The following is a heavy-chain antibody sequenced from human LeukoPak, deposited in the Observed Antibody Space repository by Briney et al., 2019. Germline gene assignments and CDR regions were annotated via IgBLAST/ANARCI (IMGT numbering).Heavy chain of an antibody. J-gene: IGHJ4*02. D-gene: IGHD3-9*01. V-gene: IGHV4-39*07. CDR3: ALGILTGYIIG. CDR2: IYYSGST. Sequence: PSETLSLTCTVSGGSISSSSYYWGWIRQPPGKGLEWIGSIYYSGSTYYNPSLKSRVTISVDTSKNQFSLKLSSVTAADTAVYYCALGILTGYIIGWGQGTLVTVSS. CDR1: GGSISSSSYY.